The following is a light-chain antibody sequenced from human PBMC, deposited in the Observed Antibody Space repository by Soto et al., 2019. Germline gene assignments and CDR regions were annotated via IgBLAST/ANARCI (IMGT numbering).Light chain of an antibody. Sequence: DIQMTQSPSSMSASVGDRVTISCRASQSISTFLNWYQQKPGKAPKLLIYAASTLQSGVPSRFSGSGSGTDFTLTITSLQHEDFAVYYCQQYDTFGQGTKLEIK. CDR3: QQYDT. CDR1: QSISTF. J-gene: IGKJ2*01. V-gene: IGKV1-39*01. CDR2: AAS.